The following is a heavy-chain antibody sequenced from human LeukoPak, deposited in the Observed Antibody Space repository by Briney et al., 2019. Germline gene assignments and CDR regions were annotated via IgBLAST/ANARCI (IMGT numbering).Heavy chain of an antibody. CDR3: ARDGAGLDY. D-gene: IGHD3-16*01. CDR2: ISGSSSDT. V-gene: IGHV3-21*01. CDR1: GFTFSNYR. J-gene: IGHJ4*02. Sequence: GGSLRLSCAASGFTFSNYRMNWVRQAPGKGLEWVSSISGSSSDTRYADSVKGRFTISRDNAKNSLFLQMDSLRAEDTALYYCARDGAGLDYWGQGTLVTVSS.